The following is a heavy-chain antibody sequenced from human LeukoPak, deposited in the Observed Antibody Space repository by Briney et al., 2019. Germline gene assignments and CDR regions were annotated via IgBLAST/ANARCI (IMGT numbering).Heavy chain of an antibody. Sequence: GGSLRLSCAASGFTFSSYGTSWVRQAPGKGLEWVSGISGSGGSTYYADSVKGRFTISRDNSKNTLYLQMNSLRAEDTAVYYCAKRGSGYNQFDYWGQGTLVTVSS. CDR1: GFTFSSYG. D-gene: IGHD3-3*01. J-gene: IGHJ4*02. CDR3: AKRGSGYNQFDY. CDR2: ISGSGGST. V-gene: IGHV3-23*01.